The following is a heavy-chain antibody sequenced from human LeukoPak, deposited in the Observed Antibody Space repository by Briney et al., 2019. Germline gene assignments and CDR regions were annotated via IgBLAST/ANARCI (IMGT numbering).Heavy chain of an antibody. D-gene: IGHD2-2*01. CDR2: IYTSGST. J-gene: IGHJ6*03. Sequence: SETLSLTCTVSGGSIGSYYWSWIRQPAGKGLEWIGRIYTSGSTNYNPSLKSRVTMSVDTSKNQFSLKLSSVTAADTAVYYCARLVVVVVVPAAKVSGYMDVWGKGTTVTISS. CDR3: ARLVVVVVVPAAKVSGYMDV. V-gene: IGHV4-4*07. CDR1: GGSIGSYY.